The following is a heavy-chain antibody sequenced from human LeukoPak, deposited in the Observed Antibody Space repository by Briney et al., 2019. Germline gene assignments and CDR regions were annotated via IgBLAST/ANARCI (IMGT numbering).Heavy chain of an antibody. CDR1: GFTFSSYA. CDR3: ARAVTMIVVVGGY. D-gene: IGHD3-22*01. Sequence: GGSLRLSCAASGFTFSSYAMSWVRQAPGKGLEWVSAISGSGGSTYYADSVKGRFTISRDNSKNTLYLQMNSLRAEDTAVYYCARAVTMIVVVGGYWGQGTLVTVSS. CDR2: ISGSGGST. J-gene: IGHJ4*02. V-gene: IGHV3-23*01.